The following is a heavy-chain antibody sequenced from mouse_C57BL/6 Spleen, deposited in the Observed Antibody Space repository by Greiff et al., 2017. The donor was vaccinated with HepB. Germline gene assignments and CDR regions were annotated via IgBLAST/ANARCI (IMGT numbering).Heavy chain of an antibody. CDR2: IDPEDGET. CDR1: GFNIKDYY. V-gene: IGHV14-2*01. Sequence: DVKLQESGAELVKPGASVKLSCTASGFNIKDYYMHWVKQRTEQGLEWIGRIDPEDGETKYAPKFQGKATITAETSSNTAYLQLSSLTSEDTAVYYCARLRRRDYAMDYWGQGTSVTVSS. D-gene: IGHD2-12*01. CDR3: ARLRRRDYAMDY. J-gene: IGHJ4*01.